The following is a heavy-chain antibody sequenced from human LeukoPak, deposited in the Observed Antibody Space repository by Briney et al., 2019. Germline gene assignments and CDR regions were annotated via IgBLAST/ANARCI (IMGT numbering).Heavy chain of an antibody. V-gene: IGHV3-23*01. CDR1: GFTFSSYA. J-gene: IGHJ5*02. CDR2: ISGSGGST. D-gene: IGHD2-2*01. CDR3: AKDRWSSTSMRWFDP. Sequence: GGSLRLSCAASGFTFSSYAMSWVRQAPGKGLEWVSVISGSGGSTYYADSVKGRFTISRDNSKNTLYLQMNSLRAEDTAVYYCAKDRWSSTSMRWFDPWGQGTLVTVSS.